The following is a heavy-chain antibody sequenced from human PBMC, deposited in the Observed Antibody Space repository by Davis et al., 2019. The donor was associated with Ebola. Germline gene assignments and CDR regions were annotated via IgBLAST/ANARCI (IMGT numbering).Heavy chain of an antibody. D-gene: IGHD3-22*01. CDR3: TTDPLPIVVVIP. CDR1: GFTFSSYS. Sequence: GESLKISCAASGFTFSSYSMNWVRQAPGKGLEWVSSISSSSSYIYYADSVKGRFTISRDNAKNSLYLQMNSLKTEDTAVYYCTTDPLPIVVVIPWGQGTLVTVSS. V-gene: IGHV3-21*03. CDR2: ISSSSSYI. J-gene: IGHJ5*02.